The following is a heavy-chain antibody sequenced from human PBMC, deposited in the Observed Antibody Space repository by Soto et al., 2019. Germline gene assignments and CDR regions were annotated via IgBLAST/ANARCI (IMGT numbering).Heavy chain of an antibody. CDR1: GGTFSSYA. Sequence: GASVKVSCKASGGTFSSYAISWVRQAPGQGLEWMGGIIPIFGTANYAQKFQGRVTITADESTSTAYMELSSLRSEDTAVYYCARAGIRVSTGTYYYFDYWGQGTLVTVSS. D-gene: IGHD1-1*01. CDR3: ARAGIRVSTGTYYYFDY. J-gene: IGHJ4*02. V-gene: IGHV1-69*13. CDR2: IIPIFGTA.